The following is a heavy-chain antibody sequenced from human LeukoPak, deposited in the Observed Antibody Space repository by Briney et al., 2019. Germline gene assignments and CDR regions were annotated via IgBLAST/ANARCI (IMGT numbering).Heavy chain of an antibody. D-gene: IGHD4/OR15-4a*01. Sequence: ASVKVSCKASGYTFTGYYMHWVRQAPGQGLEWMGWINPNSGGTNHAQKFQGRVTMTRDTSISTAYMELRSLRSDDTAVYYCARDHRATIADAFDIWGQGTMVTVSS. CDR2: INPNSGGT. CDR3: ARDHRATIADAFDI. V-gene: IGHV1-2*02. CDR1: GYTFTGYY. J-gene: IGHJ3*02.